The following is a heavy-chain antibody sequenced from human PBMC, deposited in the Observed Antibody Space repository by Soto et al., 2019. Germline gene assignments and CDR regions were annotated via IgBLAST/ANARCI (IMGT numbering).Heavy chain of an antibody. CDR2: TYWDDGK. D-gene: IGHD1-26*01. CDR3: AHLHTGGFYFDY. Sequence: QITLKESGPTLVKPTQTLTLTCTFSGFSLRTSGVGVGWIRQPPGKALEWLALTYWDDGKRYSPSLKSRLTITKHTSKNPAVPRITNMDPVDTATYYSAHLHTGGFYFDYWGQGTRFTVSS. V-gene: IGHV2-5*02. CDR1: GFSLRTSGVG. J-gene: IGHJ4*02.